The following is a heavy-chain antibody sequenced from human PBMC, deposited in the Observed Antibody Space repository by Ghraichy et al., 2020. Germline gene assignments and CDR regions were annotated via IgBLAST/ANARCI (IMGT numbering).Heavy chain of an antibody. D-gene: IGHD2-2*01. CDR3: ARDGTVVPAVANYYYYGMDV. CDR1: GYTFTGYY. V-gene: IGHV1-2*02. J-gene: IGHJ6*02. CDR2: INPNSGGT. Sequence: ASVKVSCKASGYTFTGYYMHWVRQAPGQGLEWMGWINPNSGGTNYAQKFQGRVTMTRDTSISTAYMELSRLRSDDTAVYYCARDGTVVPAVANYYYYGMDVWGQGTTVTVSS.